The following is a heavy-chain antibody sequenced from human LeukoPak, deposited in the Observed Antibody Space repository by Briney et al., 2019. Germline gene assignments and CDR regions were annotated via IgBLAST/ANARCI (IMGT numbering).Heavy chain of an antibody. D-gene: IGHD5-18*01. CDR2: ISSSGSTI. Sequence: GGSLRLSCAASGFTFSSYAMSWIRQAPGKGLEWVSYISSSGSTIYYADSVKGRFTISRDNAKNSLYLQMNSLRAEDTAVYYCARDYGTAEVDTAMGHGYYYYGMDVWGQGTTVTVSS. CDR1: GFTFSSYA. J-gene: IGHJ6*02. V-gene: IGHV3-11*01. CDR3: ARDYGTAEVDTAMGHGYYYYGMDV.